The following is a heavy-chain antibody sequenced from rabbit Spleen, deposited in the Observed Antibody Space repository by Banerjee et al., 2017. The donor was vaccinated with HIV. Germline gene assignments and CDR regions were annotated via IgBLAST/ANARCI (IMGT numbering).Heavy chain of an antibody. Sequence: QSLEESGGDLVKPGASLTLTCTASGFTLSSYWKCWVRQAPGKGLEWIACIDVGNGNTYYASWAKGRFTISKTSSTTVTLQLTSLTAADTATYFCARDDYRFSLWGPGTLVTVS. J-gene: IGHJ4*01. CDR2: IDVGNGNT. CDR3: ARDDYRFSL. V-gene: IGHV1S40*01. CDR1: GFTLSSYW. D-gene: IGHD2-1*01.